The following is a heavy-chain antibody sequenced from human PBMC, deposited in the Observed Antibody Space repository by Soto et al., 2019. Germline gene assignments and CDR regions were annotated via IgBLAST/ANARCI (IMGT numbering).Heavy chain of an antibody. CDR2: ISGSGGST. Sequence: HPGGSLRLSCAASGFTFSSYAMSWVRQAPGKGLEWVSAISGSGGSTYYADSVKGRFTISRDNSKNTLYLQMNSLRAEDTAVYYCAASNYGAERYFDLWGRGTLVPVSS. D-gene: IGHD4-4*01. V-gene: IGHV3-23*01. J-gene: IGHJ2*01. CDR1: GFTFSSYA. CDR3: AASNYGAERYFDL.